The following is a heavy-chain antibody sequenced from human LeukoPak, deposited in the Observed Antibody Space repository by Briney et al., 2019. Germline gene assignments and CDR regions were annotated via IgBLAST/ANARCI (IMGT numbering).Heavy chain of an antibody. CDR1: GYTLTELS. Sequence: ASVKVSCKVSGYTLTELSMHWVRQPPGKGLEWMGGFDPEDGETIYAQKFQGRVTMTEDTSTDTAYLELSSLRSEDTAVYYCATTKRWDTAMVIWGQGTLVTVSS. CDR3: ATTKRWDTAMVI. CDR2: FDPEDGET. V-gene: IGHV1-24*01. D-gene: IGHD5-18*01. J-gene: IGHJ4*02.